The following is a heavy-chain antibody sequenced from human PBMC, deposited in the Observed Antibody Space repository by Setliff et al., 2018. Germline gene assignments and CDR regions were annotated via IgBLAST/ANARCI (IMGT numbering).Heavy chain of an antibody. CDR2: ISNSGGEI. CDR1: GFTFNNYF. V-gene: IGHV3-23*01. D-gene: IGHD4-17*01. CDR3: ARVYGDYEYYYGMDV. J-gene: IGHJ6*02. Sequence: GGSLRLSCAASGFTFNNYFMIWVRQAPGKGLEWVSSISNSGGEIHYADSVKGRFTISRDNPRSTLYLQMNSLRAEDTALYYCARVYGDYEYYYGMDVWGQGTTVTVSS.